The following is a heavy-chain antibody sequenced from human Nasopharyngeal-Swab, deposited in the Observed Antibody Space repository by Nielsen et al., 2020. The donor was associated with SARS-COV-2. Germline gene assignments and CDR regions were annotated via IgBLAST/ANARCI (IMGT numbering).Heavy chain of an antibody. Sequence: WIRQPPGKGLEWIGYIYYSGSTYYNPSLKSRVTISVDTSKNQFSLKLSSVTAADTAVYYCARGAIDYYDGSGYGDWGQGTLVTVSS. J-gene: IGHJ4*02. CDR2: IYYSGST. V-gene: IGHV4-31*02. CDR3: ARGAIDYYDGSGYGD. D-gene: IGHD3-22*01.